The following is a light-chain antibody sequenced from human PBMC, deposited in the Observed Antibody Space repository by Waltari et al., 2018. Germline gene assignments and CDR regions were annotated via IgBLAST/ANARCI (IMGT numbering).Light chain of an antibody. CDR2: DFS. J-gene: IGLJ2*01. CDR3: SSYTSSSTLV. Sequence: CYQHHSGTAPKLMIEDFSNPPSGVSSRFSGSKSGNTASLTISVLQAEDDADYYCSSYTSSSTLVFGGGTKVTVL. V-gene: IGLV2-14*03.